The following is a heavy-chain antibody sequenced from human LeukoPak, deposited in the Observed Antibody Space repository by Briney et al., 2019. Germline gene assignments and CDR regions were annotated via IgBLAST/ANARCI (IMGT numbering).Heavy chain of an antibody. D-gene: IGHD3-22*01. CDR1: GFTFISSA. CDR3: AARTYYYDSSGPTGDY. Sequence: AASVKVSCKASGFTFISSAMQWVRQARGQRLEWIGRIVVGSGNTNYAQKFQERVTITRDMSTSTAYMELSSLRSEDTAVYYCAARTYYYDSSGPTGDYWGQGTLVTVSS. J-gene: IGHJ4*02. V-gene: IGHV1-58*02. CDR2: IVVGSGNT.